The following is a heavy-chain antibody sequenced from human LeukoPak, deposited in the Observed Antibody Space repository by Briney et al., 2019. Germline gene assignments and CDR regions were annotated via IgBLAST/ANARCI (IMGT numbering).Heavy chain of an antibody. Sequence: PGRSLRLSCATSGFTFSNYAIHWVRQAPGKGLEWVADISFDGDNEYYADSVRGRFMISRDNSKNIAYLQMNSLTIEDTAVYYCAREPSGNFGQLVSSAEYFQHWGQGTRVTVSS. CDR2: ISFDGDNE. CDR1: GFTFSNYA. J-gene: IGHJ1*01. D-gene: IGHD5/OR15-5a*01. CDR3: AREPSGNFGQLVSSAEYFQH. V-gene: IGHV3-30-3*01.